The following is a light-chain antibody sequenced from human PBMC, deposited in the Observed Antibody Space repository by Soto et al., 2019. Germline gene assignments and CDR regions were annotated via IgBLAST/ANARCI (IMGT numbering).Light chain of an antibody. J-gene: IGLJ3*02. CDR3: SSYTTTSTWV. CDR2: EVS. V-gene: IGLV2-14*01. Sequence: QSVLTQPASVSGSPGQSITISCTGTSSDIGGYTYVSWYQQHPGKVPKLMIYEVSNRPSGVSTRFSGSKSGNTASLTISGLQAEDEADYYCSSYTTTSTWVFGGGTKVTVL. CDR1: SSDIGGYTY.